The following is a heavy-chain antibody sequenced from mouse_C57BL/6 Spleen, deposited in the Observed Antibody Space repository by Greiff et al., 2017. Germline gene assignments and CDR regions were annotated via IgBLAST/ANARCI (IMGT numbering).Heavy chain of an antibody. CDR1: GYAFSSSW. CDR3: ARTLYDGYSHFFDY. V-gene: IGHV1-82*01. Sequence: VKLQESGPELVKPGASVKISCKASGYAFSSSWMNWVQQRPGKGLEWIGRIYPGDGDTNYNGKFKGKATLTADKSSSTAYMQLSNLTSEDSAVYFCARTLYDGYSHFFDYWGQGTTLTVSS. D-gene: IGHD2-3*01. J-gene: IGHJ2*01. CDR2: IYPGDGDT.